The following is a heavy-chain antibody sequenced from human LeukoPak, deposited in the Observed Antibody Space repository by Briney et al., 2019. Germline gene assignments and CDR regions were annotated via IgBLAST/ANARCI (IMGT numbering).Heavy chain of an antibody. J-gene: IGHJ4*02. CDR3: ARPKSSSWSGFDY. CDR1: GYTFTNYY. CDR2: IYPSDSDT. D-gene: IGHD6-13*01. Sequence: GESLKISCKASGYTFTNYYIGWVRQMPGKGLEWISNIYPSDSDTRYTPSFQGRFTISADRSISSAYLQWSSLKASDTAIYYCARPKSSSWSGFDYWGQGTLVTVSS. V-gene: IGHV5-51*01.